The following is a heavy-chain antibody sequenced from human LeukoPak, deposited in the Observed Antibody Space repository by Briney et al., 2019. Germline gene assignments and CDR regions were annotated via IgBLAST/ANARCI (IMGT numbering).Heavy chain of an antibody. CDR3: AKEYNWNPYFFDY. CDR2: ISGSGGTT. V-gene: IGHV3-23*01. Sequence: PGGSLRLSCAASGFTFSDYAMTWVRQAPGKGLEWVSAISGSGGTTYYADSLKGRFTISRDNSKNILYLQMNNLGAEDTALYYCAKEYNWNPYFFDYWGQGTLVTVSS. CDR1: GFTFSDYA. J-gene: IGHJ4*02. D-gene: IGHD1-20*01.